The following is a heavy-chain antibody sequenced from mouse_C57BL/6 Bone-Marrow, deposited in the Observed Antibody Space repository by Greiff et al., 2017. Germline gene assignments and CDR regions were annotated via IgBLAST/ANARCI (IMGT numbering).Heavy chain of an antibody. CDR1: EYEFPSYD. CDR2: INSDGGST. D-gene: IGHD2-4*01. CDR3: ASICYDYDGAY. Sequence: EVQLVESGGGLVQPGESLKLSCESNEYEFPSYDMSWVRKTPEKRLELVAAINSDGGSTYYPDTMKGRFTFSRDNSKKTLYLQLSSLRSEDTAVYYGASICYDYDGAYWGQGTLVTVSA. V-gene: IGHV5-2*01. J-gene: IGHJ3*01.